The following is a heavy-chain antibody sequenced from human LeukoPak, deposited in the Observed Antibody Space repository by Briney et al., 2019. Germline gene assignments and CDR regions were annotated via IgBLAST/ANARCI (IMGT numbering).Heavy chain of an antibody. CDR2: INPNSGGA. D-gene: IGHD4-17*01. CDR1: GYTFTDYY. V-gene: IGHV1-2*02. Sequence: VASVKVSCKASGYTFTDYYMHWVRQAPGQGLEWMGWINPNSGGASYPRKFQGRVTMTRDTSISTAYMEVSRPRSDDTAVYYCARGLGTVTTLNYYVADWGQGTLVTVSS. J-gene: IGHJ4*02. CDR3: ARGLGTVTTLNYYVAD.